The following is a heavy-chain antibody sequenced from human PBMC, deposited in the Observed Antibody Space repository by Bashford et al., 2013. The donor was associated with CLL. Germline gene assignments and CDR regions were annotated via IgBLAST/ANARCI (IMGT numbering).Heavy chain of an antibody. CDR2: ISSSSSI. J-gene: IGHJ6*02. V-gene: IGHV3-21*01. Sequence: GGSLRLSCTASGFTFTTYSMNWVHQAPGKGLEWVSSISSSSSIYYADSVRGRFTISRDNAKNSLYLQMNSLRAEDTAVYYCASDRNGMDVWGQGTTVTVSS. CDR1: GFTFTTYS. CDR3: ASDRNGMDV.